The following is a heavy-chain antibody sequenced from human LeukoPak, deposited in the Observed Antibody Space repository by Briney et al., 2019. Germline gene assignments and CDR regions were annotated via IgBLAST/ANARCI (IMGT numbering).Heavy chain of an antibody. V-gene: IGHV4-59*02. J-gene: IGHJ3*02. Sequence: PSETLSLTCTVSGGSVTTYHWTWIRHPPAKGLEWIGHIHYSGGADYNPSLKSRVSISLDTYKNHFSLRLTSVTAADTGVYLGARAERAASHIWGQGTMVTVS. CDR1: GGSVTTYH. CDR3: ARAERAASHI. CDR2: IHYSGGA.